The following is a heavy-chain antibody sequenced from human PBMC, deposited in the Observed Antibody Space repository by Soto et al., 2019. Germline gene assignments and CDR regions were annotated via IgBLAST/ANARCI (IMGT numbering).Heavy chain of an antibody. Sequence: EVQLVPSGADVKKPGESLRISCKGSGYSFTNYWINWVRQMPGKGLEWMGRIDPSDSYTNYSPSFQGHVTISTDKSITTAYLQWSSLKASDTAIYYCARQVVPSAQFDYWGQGTLITVSS. CDR1: GYSFTNYW. CDR3: ARQVVPSAQFDY. V-gene: IGHV5-10-1*01. D-gene: IGHD2-2*01. CDR2: IDPSDSYT. J-gene: IGHJ4*02.